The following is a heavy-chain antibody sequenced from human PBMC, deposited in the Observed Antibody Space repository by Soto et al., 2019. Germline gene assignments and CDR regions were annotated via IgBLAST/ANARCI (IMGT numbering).Heavy chain of an antibody. CDR3: ARSWQHLPLPDY. D-gene: IGHD6-13*01. J-gene: IGHJ4*02. Sequence: QVQVVESGGGLVKPGGSLRLSCAASGFIFSDHYMSWIRQSPGKGLEWVSDINSGSTYTSYADSVKGRFTISRDDAKNSLYLLMNSQRAEDTAVDYCARSWQHLPLPDYWGQGTLVTVSS. V-gene: IGHV3-11*05. CDR2: INSGSTYT. CDR1: GFIFSDHY.